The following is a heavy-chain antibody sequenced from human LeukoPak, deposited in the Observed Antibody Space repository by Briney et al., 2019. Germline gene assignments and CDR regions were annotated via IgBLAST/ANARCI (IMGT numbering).Heavy chain of an antibody. D-gene: IGHD3-16*02. J-gene: IGHJ5*02. CDR3: AREKRGYDYVWGSYRYTCWFDP. CDR2: INPNSGGT. CDR1: GYTFTGCY. Sequence: ASVKVSCKASGYTFTGCYMHWVRQAPGQGLEWMGWINPNSGGTNYAQKFQGRVTMTRDTSISTAYMELSRLRSDDTAVYYCAREKRGYDYVWGSYRYTCWFDPWGQGTLVTVSS. V-gene: IGHV1-2*02.